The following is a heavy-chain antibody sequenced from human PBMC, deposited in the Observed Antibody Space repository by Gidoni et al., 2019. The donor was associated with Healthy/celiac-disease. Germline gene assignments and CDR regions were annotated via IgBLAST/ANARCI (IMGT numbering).Heavy chain of an antibody. V-gene: IGHV3-30*02. D-gene: IGHD1-26*01. CDR1: GSTFSSYG. J-gene: IGHJ4*02. Sequence: QVQRVAHGGGVVQPGGSLRLPRAGYGSTFSSYGMHWVRQAPGKGLEWVALIGNDESNKYYADSVKGRFTISRDNSKNTLYLQMNILRAEDTAVYYCAKDFQGALRYWGQGTLVTVSS. CDR2: IGNDESNK. CDR3: AKDFQGALRY.